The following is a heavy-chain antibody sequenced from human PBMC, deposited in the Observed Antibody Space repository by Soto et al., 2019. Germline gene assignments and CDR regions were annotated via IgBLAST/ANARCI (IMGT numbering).Heavy chain of an antibody. CDR3: AKDFPVRGVIGWTFDY. CDR2: ISGSGGST. Sequence: GGSLRLSCAASGFTFSSYAMSWVRQAPGKGLEWVSAISGSGGSTYYADSVKGRFTISRDNSKNTLYLQMNSLRAEDTAVYYCAKDFPVRGVIGWTFDYWGQGTLVTVSS. CDR1: GFTFSSYA. J-gene: IGHJ4*02. V-gene: IGHV3-23*01. D-gene: IGHD3-10*01.